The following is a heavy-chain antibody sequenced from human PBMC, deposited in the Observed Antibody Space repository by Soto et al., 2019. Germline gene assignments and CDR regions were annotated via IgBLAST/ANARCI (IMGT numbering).Heavy chain of an antibody. V-gene: IGHV4-4*07. CDR1: DDFISSYY. Sequence: SETLSLTCTVSDDFISSYYWNWIRQPAGKGLEWIGRVSTNGATNYNPSLESRVTMSVDTSKNQFSLKPTSVSAADTAVYFCARADYEILTGSYAMDVWGQGTTVTVSS. CDR2: VSTNGAT. CDR3: ARADYEILTGSYAMDV. D-gene: IGHD3-9*01. J-gene: IGHJ6*02.